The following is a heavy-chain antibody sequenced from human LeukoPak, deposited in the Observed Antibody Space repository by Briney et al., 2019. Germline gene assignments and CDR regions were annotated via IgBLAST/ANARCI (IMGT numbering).Heavy chain of an antibody. CDR3: ARALSQQLIRYSQD. D-gene: IGHD1-1*01. V-gene: IGHV3-23*01. J-gene: IGHJ1*01. CDR1: GFTFSNYA. CDR2: ISGTGANS. Sequence: GGSLRLSCAASGFTFSNYAMSWVRQTPGKGLERVSGISGTGANSYYADSVKGRFTISRDNSKNTLYLQMSSLRADDTAIYYCARALSQQLIRYSQDWGQGTLVTVSS.